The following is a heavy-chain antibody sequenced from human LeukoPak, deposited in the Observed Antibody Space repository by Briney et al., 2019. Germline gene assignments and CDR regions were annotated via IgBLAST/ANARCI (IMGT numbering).Heavy chain of an antibody. V-gene: IGHV3-66*01. Sequence: PGGSLRLSCTASGFSVTSNYMNWVRQAPGKGLERVSLIYSDGSTYYADSVKGRFTISRDKSNNMLYLQMNNLRAEDTAMYYCARDPPAVLLGTYGWGQGALVTVSS. D-gene: IGHD2/OR15-2a*01. CDR2: IYSDGST. J-gene: IGHJ4*02. CDR1: GFSVTSNY. CDR3: ARDPPAVLLGTYG.